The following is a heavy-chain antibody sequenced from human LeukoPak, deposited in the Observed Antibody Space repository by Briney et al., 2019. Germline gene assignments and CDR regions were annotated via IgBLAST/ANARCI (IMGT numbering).Heavy chain of an antibody. Sequence: SETLSLTCTVFGDSISSFFWTWIRQPAGKGLEWIGRIYTSETTNYNPSLKSRVTMSVDTSKNEIYLRLSSVTAADTAVYYYARGGQWFDPWGQGTLVTVSS. CDR1: GDSISSFF. CDR2: IYTSETT. V-gene: IGHV4-4*07. CDR3: ARGGQWFDP. J-gene: IGHJ5*02.